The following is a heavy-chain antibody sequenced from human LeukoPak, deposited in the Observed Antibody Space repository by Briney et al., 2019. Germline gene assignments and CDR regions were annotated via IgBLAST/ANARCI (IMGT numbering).Heavy chain of an antibody. D-gene: IGHD3-16*02. CDR3: ARDYYDYVWGSYRPGYWYFDL. J-gene: IGHJ2*01. Sequence: PGGSLRLSCAASGFTFSSYSMNWVRQAPGKGLEWVSSISSSSSCIYYADSVKGRFTISRDNAKNSLYLQMNSLRAEDTAVYYCARDYYDYVWGSYRPGYWYFDLWGRGTLVTVSS. CDR1: GFTFSSYS. V-gene: IGHV3-21*01. CDR2: ISSSSSCI.